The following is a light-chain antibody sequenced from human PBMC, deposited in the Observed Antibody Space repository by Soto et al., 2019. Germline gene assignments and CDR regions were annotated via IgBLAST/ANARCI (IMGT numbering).Light chain of an antibody. J-gene: IGKJ4*01. CDR3: QQVESYPSP. CDR2: AAS. Sequence: IQLTQTPSSLSASVGDRVTITCRASQGISSFLAWYQQKPGKAPKLLIYAASSLQSGVPSRFSGSGFGTDFTLTIPSLQPEDFATYYCQQVESYPSPFGGGTKVEMK. CDR1: QGISSF. V-gene: IGKV1-9*01.